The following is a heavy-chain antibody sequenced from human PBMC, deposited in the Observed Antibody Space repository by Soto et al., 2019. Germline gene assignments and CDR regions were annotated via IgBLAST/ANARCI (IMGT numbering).Heavy chain of an antibody. CDR2: INPSGGST. CDR3: ARDFNSLAAAVGIGY. Sequence: ASVKVSCKASGYTFTSYYMHWVRQAPGQGLEWMGIINPSGGSTGYAQKFQGRVTMTRDTSTSTVYMELSSLRSEDTAVYYCARDFNSLAAAVGIGYWGQGTLVTVSS. V-gene: IGHV1-46*01. D-gene: IGHD6-13*01. CDR1: GYTFTSYY. J-gene: IGHJ4*02.